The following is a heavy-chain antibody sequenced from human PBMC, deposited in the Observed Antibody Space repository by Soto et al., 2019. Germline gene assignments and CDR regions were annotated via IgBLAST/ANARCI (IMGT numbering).Heavy chain of an antibody. V-gene: IGHV3-66*01. J-gene: IGHJ4*01. Sequence: GSLRLSCAASGFTVSSNYMSWVRQAPGKGLEWVSVIDSGGSTNYADSVKGRFTISRDTSKNTLYLQMNSLRAEDTAVYYCARDSSAWYSPCCWGQGTLVTVSS. CDR2: IDSGGST. CDR3: ARDSSAWYSPCC. CDR1: GFTVSSNY. D-gene: IGHD6-19*01.